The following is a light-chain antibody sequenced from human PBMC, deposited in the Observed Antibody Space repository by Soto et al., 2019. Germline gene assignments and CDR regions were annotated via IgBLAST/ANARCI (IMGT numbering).Light chain of an antibody. J-gene: IGLJ1*01. CDR1: SSYIGAGYD. CDR2: SNY. CDR3: QSYDSSLSGYV. Sequence: QSVLTQPPSVSGAPGQRVTISCTGSSSYIGAGYDVHWFQQLPGTAPKLLIYSNYNRPSGVPDRFSGSKSGTSASLAITGLQAEDEADFYCQSYDSSLSGYVFGTGTKLTVL. V-gene: IGLV1-40*01.